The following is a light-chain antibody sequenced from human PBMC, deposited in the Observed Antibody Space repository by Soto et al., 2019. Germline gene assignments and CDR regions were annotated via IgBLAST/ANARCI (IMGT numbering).Light chain of an antibody. CDR1: QSVSST. CDR2: GAS. V-gene: IGKV3-15*01. CDR3: QQYKNWPLT. J-gene: IGKJ4*01. Sequence: EIVMTHSPATLSVSPCGRATLSSSASQSVSSTLAWYQQKPGQAPRLLIYGASTRATGFPARFSGSGSGTEFTLTISSLQSEDFAVYYCQQYKNWPLTFGGGTKVDIK.